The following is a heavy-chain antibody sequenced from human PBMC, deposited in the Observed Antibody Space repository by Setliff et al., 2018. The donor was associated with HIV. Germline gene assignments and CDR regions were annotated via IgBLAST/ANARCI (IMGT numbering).Heavy chain of an antibody. CDR1: GGSITSGHYY. CDR2: ILNGVNT. D-gene: IGHD6-19*01. Sequence: TSETLSLTCTVSGGSITSGHYYWAWIRQPPGKGLEWIGNILNGVNTYYNPSLKSRVTISVDMSKNQFSLKLSSVTAADTAVYHCARPHSGRGGGAWFDPWGQGTLVTVSS. J-gene: IGHJ5*02. V-gene: IGHV4-39*01. CDR3: ARPHSGRGGGAWFDP.